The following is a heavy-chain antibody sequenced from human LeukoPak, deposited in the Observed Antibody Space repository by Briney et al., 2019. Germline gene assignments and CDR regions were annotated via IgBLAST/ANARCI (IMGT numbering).Heavy chain of an antibody. D-gene: IGHD5-12*01. Sequence: GGSLRLSCAASGFTFSSYAMYWVRQAPGKGLEWVAVISYDGSNKYYAGSVKGRFTISRDNSKNTLYLQMNSLRAEDTAVYYCARSGEGYPDDAFDIWGQGTMVTVSS. V-gene: IGHV3-30*04. CDR2: ISYDGSNK. J-gene: IGHJ3*02. CDR3: ARSGEGYPDDAFDI. CDR1: GFTFSSYA.